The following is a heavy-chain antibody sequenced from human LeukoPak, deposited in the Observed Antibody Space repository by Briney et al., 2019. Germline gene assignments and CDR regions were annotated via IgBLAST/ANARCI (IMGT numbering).Heavy chain of an antibody. Sequence: SETLSLTCTVSGGSISSSSYYWGWIRQPPGKGLEWIGSIYYSGSTYYNPSLKSRVTISVDTSKNQFSLKLSSVIAADTAVYYCARDSSGWYHWFDPWGQGTLVTVSS. D-gene: IGHD6-19*01. CDR2: IYYSGST. CDR1: GGSISSSSYY. V-gene: IGHV4-39*07. J-gene: IGHJ5*02. CDR3: ARDSSGWYHWFDP.